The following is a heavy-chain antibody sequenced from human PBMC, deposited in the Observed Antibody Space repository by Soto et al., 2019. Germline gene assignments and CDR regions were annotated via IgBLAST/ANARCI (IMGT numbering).Heavy chain of an antibody. CDR1: GFTFSSYA. V-gene: IGHV3-23*01. CDR2: ISGSGGST. CDR3: AKDSSSSDFWTWDYYYGMDV. Sequence: PGGSLRLSCAASGFTFSSYAMSWVRQAPGKGLEWVPAISGSGGSTYYADSVKGRFTISRDNSKNTLYLQMNSLRAEDTAVYYCAKDSSSSDFWTWDYYYGMDVWGQGTTVTVSS. D-gene: IGHD6-6*01. J-gene: IGHJ6*02.